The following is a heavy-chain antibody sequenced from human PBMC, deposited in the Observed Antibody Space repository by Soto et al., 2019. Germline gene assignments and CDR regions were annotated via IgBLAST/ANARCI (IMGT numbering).Heavy chain of an antibody. Sequence: ASVKVSCKTSGHTFTGYCIHWLRQAPGQGLEWMGGINPRGGSTTYAQRFQGRVTMSSDTSTSTVYRELSSLRVEDTAGFYCARSWLKEYYFDYWGQGTLVTVSS. CDR3: ARSWLKEYYFDY. V-gene: IGHV1-46*01. CDR2: INPRGGST. CDR1: GHTFTGYC. D-gene: IGHD5-12*01. J-gene: IGHJ4*02.